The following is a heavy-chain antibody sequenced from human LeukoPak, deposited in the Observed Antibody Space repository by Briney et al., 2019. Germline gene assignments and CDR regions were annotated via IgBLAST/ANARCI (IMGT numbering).Heavy chain of an antibody. Sequence: PGGSLSLSSTASRFTCSSYEMNWVPQAPGKGREWITYTSGSGRTKYYADSVKGRLTISRDNAKNSLYLQMNSLRAVDTAVYYCARVGEGNYYDSSGYFSNWGQGTLVTVSS. V-gene: IGHV3-48*03. D-gene: IGHD3-22*01. CDR2: TSGSGRTK. CDR3: ARVGEGNYYDSSGYFSN. J-gene: IGHJ4*02. CDR1: RFTCSSYE.